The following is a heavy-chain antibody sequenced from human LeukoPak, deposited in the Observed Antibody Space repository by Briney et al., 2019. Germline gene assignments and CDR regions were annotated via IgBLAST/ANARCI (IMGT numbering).Heavy chain of an antibody. CDR1: GGTFISYA. CDR2: IIPILGIA. V-gene: IGHV1-69*04. D-gene: IGHD3-22*01. CDR3: AGSPDYYDSSGYSREYFQH. Sequence: SVKVSCKASGGTFISYAISWVRQAPGQGLEWMGRIIPILGIANYAQKLQGRVTITADKSTSTAYMELSSLRSEDTAVYYCAGSPDYYDSSGYSREYFQHWGQGTLVTVSS. J-gene: IGHJ1*01.